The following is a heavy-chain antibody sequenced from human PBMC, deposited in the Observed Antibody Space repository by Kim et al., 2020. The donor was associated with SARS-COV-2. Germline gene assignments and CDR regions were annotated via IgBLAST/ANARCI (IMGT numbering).Heavy chain of an antibody. CDR1: GFTFSDYS. CDR2: IVSGSGGIR. D-gene: IGHD2-21*01. J-gene: IGHJ1*01. V-gene: IGHV3-48*04. CDR3: GRDLLLWPH. Sequence: GGSLRLSCAGSGFTFSDYSINWVRQAPGKGLEWISYIVSGSGGIRYDADPVEGRFTFSKDNSKNSLYLQMNSLRVDDTAVYYCGRDLLLWPHRGLGTLVT.